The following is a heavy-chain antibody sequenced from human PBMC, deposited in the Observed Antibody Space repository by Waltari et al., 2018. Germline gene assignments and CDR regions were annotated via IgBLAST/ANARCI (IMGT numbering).Heavy chain of an antibody. J-gene: IGHJ3*01. CDR3: ARDVPYLGRGAYDF. CDR2: INEDGSLK. Sequence: EVHLVESGGGLVQPGGSLRLSCAVSGFTFSNLWMNWVRQAPGKGLEMVAKINEDGSLKDYVDSVKGRFTISRDNARNSLYLEITSLRAEDTAVYYCARDVPYLGRGAYDFWGQGTMVTVSA. D-gene: IGHD2-21*01. CDR1: GFTFSNLW. V-gene: IGHV3-7*01.